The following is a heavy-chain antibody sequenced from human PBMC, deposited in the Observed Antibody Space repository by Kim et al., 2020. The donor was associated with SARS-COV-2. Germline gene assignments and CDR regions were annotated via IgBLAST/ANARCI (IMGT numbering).Heavy chain of an antibody. J-gene: IGHJ6*02. CDR2: ISYDGSNK. CDR3: AKDAGELLWFGELLGAYYYYGMDV. D-gene: IGHD3-10*01. CDR1: GFTFSSYG. Sequence: GGSLRLSCAASGFTFSSYGMHWVRQAPGKGLEWVAVISYDGSNKYYADSVKGRFTISRDNSKNTLYLQMNSLRAEDTAVYYCAKDAGELLWFGELLGAYYYYGMDVWGQGTTVTVSS. V-gene: IGHV3-30*18.